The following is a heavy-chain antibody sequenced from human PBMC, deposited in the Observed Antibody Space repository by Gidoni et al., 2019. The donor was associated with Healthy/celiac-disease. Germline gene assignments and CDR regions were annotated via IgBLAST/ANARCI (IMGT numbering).Heavy chain of an antibody. V-gene: IGHV3-23*01. CDR3: AQALIVVVAATEDDH. J-gene: IGHJ4*02. Sequence: EVEMLEYGGGLVQPGGTLRLSWSASGCTCSSYALSWVREAAGKVLEWVSPISCSGCNTFYTAAVKGLSTISRDNSNNPLYLQINILSADTTAVYYCAQALIVVVAATEDDHWGQGTLVTVSS. CDR1: GCTCSSYA. D-gene: IGHD2-15*01. CDR2: ISCSGCNT.